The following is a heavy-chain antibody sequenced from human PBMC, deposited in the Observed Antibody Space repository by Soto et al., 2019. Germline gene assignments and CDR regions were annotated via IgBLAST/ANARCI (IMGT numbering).Heavy chain of an antibody. CDR2: ISAYNGNT. CDR3: ARDFKYGYCFDP. Sequence: CQASGYTFTSDGIIWVRQAPGQGLEWMGWISAYNGNTNYAQKLQGRVTMTTDTSTSTAYMELRSLRSDDTSVYYSARDFKYGYCFDPWGQGTLVTVSS. D-gene: IGHD3-10*01. V-gene: IGHV1-18*01. CDR1: GYTFTSDG. J-gene: IGHJ5*02.